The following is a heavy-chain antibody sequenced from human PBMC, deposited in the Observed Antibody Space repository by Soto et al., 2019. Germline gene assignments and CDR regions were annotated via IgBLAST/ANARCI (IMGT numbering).Heavy chain of an antibody. CDR3: ARVRSGGSGYFDY. Sequence: GGSLRLSCAASGFTFSIYSMNWVCQAPGKGLEWVASTSDSGHYIYYADSVEGRFTVSRDNAKRTLYLQMDSLRAEDTAVYYCARVRSGGSGYFDYWGQGTLVTVSS. J-gene: IGHJ4*02. CDR1: GFTFSIYS. V-gene: IGHV3-21*01. CDR2: TSDSGHYI. D-gene: IGHD2-15*01.